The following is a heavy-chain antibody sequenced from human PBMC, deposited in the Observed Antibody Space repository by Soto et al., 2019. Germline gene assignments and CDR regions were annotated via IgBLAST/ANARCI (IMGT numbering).Heavy chain of an antibody. Sequence: QITLKESGPTVVKPTQTLTLTCSLSGFSLNTGGVGVGWIRQPPGKALEWLAVIYWDDDKSWNPSLRDRLTITRYASDDQVVLTVTNMDPVDTGTPYSARRRGGFGGGWTTPYFFYWGQGTLVTVSS. CDR2: IYWDDDK. D-gene: IGHD2-15*01. J-gene: IGHJ4*02. CDR3: ARRRGGFGGGWTTPYFFY. CDR1: GFSLNTGGVG. V-gene: IGHV2-5*02.